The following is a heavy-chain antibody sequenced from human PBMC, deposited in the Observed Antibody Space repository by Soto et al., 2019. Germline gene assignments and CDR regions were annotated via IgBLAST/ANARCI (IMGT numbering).Heavy chain of an antibody. CDR2: IYWNDDK. D-gene: IGHD3-3*01. CDR1: GFSLSTSGEG. V-gene: IGHV2-5*01. Sequence: QITLKESGPTQVKPTQTLTLTCTFSGFSLSTSGEGVGLIRQPPGKALEWLALIYWNDDKPYSPSLKNRLTVTKDASKNQVVLTMTNMDPVDTATYYCVHSKYTDFWSGYYSFYFDYWGQGTLVTVSS. J-gene: IGHJ4*02. CDR3: VHSKYTDFWSGYYSFYFDY.